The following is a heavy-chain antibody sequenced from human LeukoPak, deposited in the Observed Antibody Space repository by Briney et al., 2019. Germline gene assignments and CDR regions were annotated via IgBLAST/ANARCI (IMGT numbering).Heavy chain of an antibody. CDR2: ISWNSGSI. D-gene: IGHD6-19*01. Sequence: SLRLSCAASGFTLSSYWMHWVRQAPGKGLEWVSGISWNSGSIGYADSVKGRFTISRDNAKNSLYLQMNSLRAEDTALYYCAKGSSGWYFDAFDIWGQGTMVTVSS. J-gene: IGHJ3*02. CDR1: GFTLSSYW. CDR3: AKGSSGWYFDAFDI. V-gene: IGHV3-9*01.